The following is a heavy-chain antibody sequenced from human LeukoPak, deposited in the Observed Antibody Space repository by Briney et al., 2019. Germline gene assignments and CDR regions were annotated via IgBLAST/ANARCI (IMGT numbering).Heavy chain of an antibody. CDR1: GGSISGYF. J-gene: IGHJ4*02. CDR3: ASNIYSVAGYGYFDY. Sequence: PSETLSLTCSVSGGSISGYFWGWIRQPPGEGLQFIGYIYYTGAASYNPSLSGRVTMSVDTSKNQFSLKLSSVTAADTAVYYCASNIYSVAGYGYFDYWGQGTLVTVSS. CDR2: IYYTGAA. V-gene: IGHV4-59*08. D-gene: IGHD5/OR15-5a*01.